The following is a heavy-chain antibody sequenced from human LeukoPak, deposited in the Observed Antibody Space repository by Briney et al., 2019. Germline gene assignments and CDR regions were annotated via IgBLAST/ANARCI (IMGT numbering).Heavy chain of an antibody. CDR2: IYYSGST. V-gene: IGHV4-59*08. J-gene: IGHJ4*02. D-gene: IGHD6-19*01. CDR3: ARLSYSSGWAHFDY. Sequence: PSETLSLTCTVSGGSISGFYWSWIRQPPGKGLEWIAYIYYSGSTSCNPSLKSRVTISADTSSNQFSLKLNSVTAADTAISYCARLSYSSGWAHFDYWGQGTLVTVSS. CDR1: GGSISGFY.